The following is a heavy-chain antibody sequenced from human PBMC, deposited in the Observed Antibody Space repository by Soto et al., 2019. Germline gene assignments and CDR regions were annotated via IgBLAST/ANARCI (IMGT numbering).Heavy chain of an antibody. CDR2: TYYRSKWYN. V-gene: IGHV6-1*01. Sequence: PSQTFSLTCAISGDSVSSNSAAWNWIRQSPSRGLEWLGRTYYRSKWYNDYAVSVKSRITINPDTSKNQFSLQLNSVTPEDTAVYYCARDDYYYDSSGYYLHAFDIWGQGTMVTVSS. CDR3: ARDDYYYDSSGYYLHAFDI. D-gene: IGHD3-22*01. J-gene: IGHJ3*02. CDR1: GDSVSSNSAA.